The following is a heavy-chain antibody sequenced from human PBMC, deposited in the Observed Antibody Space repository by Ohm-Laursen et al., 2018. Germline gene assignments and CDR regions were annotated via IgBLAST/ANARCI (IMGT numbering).Heavy chain of an antibody. D-gene: IGHD5-18*01. CDR3: AKDMQRGYSFLFDC. V-gene: IGHV3-9*01. CDR2: ISWNSVSI. CDR1: GFTFDDYA. Sequence: SLRLSCTASGFTFDDYAIHWVRQAPGKGLEWVSGISWNSVSIVYADSVKGRFTISRDNAKNSLYLQMNSLRAEDTALYYCAKDMQRGYSFLFDCWGQGTLVTVSS. J-gene: IGHJ4*02.